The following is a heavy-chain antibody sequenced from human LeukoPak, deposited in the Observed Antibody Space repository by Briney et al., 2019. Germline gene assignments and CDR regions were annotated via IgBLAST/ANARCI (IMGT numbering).Heavy chain of an antibody. CDR2: FDPEDGET. CDR1: GYTLTELS. CDR3: ATRANYYDSSRYYSYTFDI. Sequence: ASVRVSCKVSGYTLTELSMHWVRQAPGKGGGRVGGFDPEDGETIYAQKLQGRVTITEDTTTDTAYMELSSLREEETGVYYCATRANYYDSSRYYSYTFDIWGQGTIVTVSS. J-gene: IGHJ3*02. D-gene: IGHD3-22*01. V-gene: IGHV1-24*01.